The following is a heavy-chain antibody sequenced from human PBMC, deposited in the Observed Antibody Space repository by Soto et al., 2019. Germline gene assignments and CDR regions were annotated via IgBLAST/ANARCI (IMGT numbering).Heavy chain of an antibody. D-gene: IGHD3-16*01. Sequence: PGGSLRLSCAASGFIFTNYAMNWVRQAPGKGLEWVSVISATGGGTYYADSVKGRFTISRDNSHNTLYLQVHSLTAEDTAVYYCAKDRRAGGNSAFYFDFWGQGAQVTVSS. CDR3: AKDRRAGGNSAFYFDF. CDR1: GFIFTNYA. J-gene: IGHJ4*02. CDR2: ISATGGGT. V-gene: IGHV3-23*01.